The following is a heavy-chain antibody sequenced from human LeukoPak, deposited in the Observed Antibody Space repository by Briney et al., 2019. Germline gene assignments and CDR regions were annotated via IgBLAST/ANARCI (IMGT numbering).Heavy chain of an antibody. J-gene: IGHJ6*03. CDR2: ITNSGSTI. Sequence: SGGSLRLSCAASGFTFSDYYMSWIRQAPGKGLEWVSYITNSGSTIYYADSVKGRFTISRDNAKNSLYLQMNSLRAEDTAVYYCARGRGTWIQLWLGYMDVWGKGTTVTVSS. D-gene: IGHD5-18*01. CDR3: ARGRGTWIQLWLGYMDV. CDR1: GFTFSDYY. V-gene: IGHV3-11*04.